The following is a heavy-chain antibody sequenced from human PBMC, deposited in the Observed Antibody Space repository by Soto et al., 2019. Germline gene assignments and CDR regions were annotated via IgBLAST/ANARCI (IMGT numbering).Heavy chain of an antibody. J-gene: IGHJ5*02. D-gene: IGHD6-19*01. CDR2: IYFSGSF. CDR1: GGSITSDY. Sequence: SETLSLTCTVSGGSITSDYWSWIRQPAGKGLEWLGRIYFSGSFNYNPSLKGRVTMSIDRSKNQVSLNLRSVTAADTAVYYCARGHSSGWPTNWFDPWGQGTLVTVSS. CDR3: ARGHSSGWPTNWFDP. V-gene: IGHV4-4*07.